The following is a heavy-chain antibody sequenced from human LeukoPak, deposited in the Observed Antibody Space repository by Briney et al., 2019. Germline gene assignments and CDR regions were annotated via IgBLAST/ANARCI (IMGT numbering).Heavy chain of an antibody. CDR2: IYYSGST. Sequence: SEALSLTCTVSGYSISSTNWWGWIRQPPGKGLEWIGYIYYSGSTYYNPSLKSRVTMSVDTSKNQFSLKLSSVTAVDTAVYYCAKKISGMYYFDYWGQGTLVTVSS. CDR1: GYSISSTNW. CDR3: AKKISGMYYFDY. J-gene: IGHJ4*02. V-gene: IGHV4-28*01.